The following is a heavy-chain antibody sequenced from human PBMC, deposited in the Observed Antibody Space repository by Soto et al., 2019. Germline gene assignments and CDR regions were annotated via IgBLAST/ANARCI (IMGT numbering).Heavy chain of an antibody. CDR1: GFTFSSYG. CDR3: AREYGTGGCFDP. Sequence: QVQLVESGGGVVQPGRSLRLSCAASGFTFSSYGMHWVRQAPGKGLEWVAVIWYDGSNKYYADSVKGRFTISRDNSKNTLYLQMNSLRAEDTAVYYCAREYGTGGCFDPWGQGTLVIVSS. D-gene: IGHD1-26*01. CDR2: IWYDGSNK. V-gene: IGHV3-33*01. J-gene: IGHJ5*02.